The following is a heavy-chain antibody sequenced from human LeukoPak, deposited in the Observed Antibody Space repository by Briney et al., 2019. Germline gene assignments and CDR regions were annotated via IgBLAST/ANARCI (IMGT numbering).Heavy chain of an antibody. D-gene: IGHD6-13*01. Sequence: SETLSLTCAVSGYSISSGYYWGWIRQPPGKGLEWIGSIYHSGSTYYNPSLKSRVTISVDTFKNQFSLKLSSVTAADTAVYYCARHEEGIAAGRSWCDPWGQGTLVTVSS. CDR3: ARHEEGIAAGRSWCDP. CDR2: IYHSGST. J-gene: IGHJ5*02. CDR1: GYSISSGYY. V-gene: IGHV4-38-2*01.